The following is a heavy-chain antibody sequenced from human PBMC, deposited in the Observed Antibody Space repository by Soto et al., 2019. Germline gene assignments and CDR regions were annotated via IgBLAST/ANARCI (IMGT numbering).Heavy chain of an antibody. V-gene: IGHV3-33*01. D-gene: IGHD2-8*01. Sequence: QVQLVESGGGVVQPGRSLRLSCAASGFTFSSYGMHWVRQAPGKGLEWVAVIWYDGSNKYYADSVKGRFTISRDNSKNTLYLQMNSLRAEDTAVYYCARGALYCTNGACPTSYYFDYWGQGTLVTVSS. CDR3: ARGALYCTNGACPTSYYFDY. J-gene: IGHJ4*02. CDR1: GFTFSSYG. CDR2: IWYDGSNK.